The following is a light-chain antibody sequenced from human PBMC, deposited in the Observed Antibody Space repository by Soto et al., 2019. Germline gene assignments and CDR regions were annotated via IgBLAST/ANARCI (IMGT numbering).Light chain of an antibody. J-gene: IGKJ1*01. Sequence: DIQMTQSPSTLSASVGDRVTITCRAIQSVNRWLAWYQQKPGKAPKLLIYKASTLKSGVPSRFSGSGSGTEFTLTISSLQPDDFATYYCQHYNSYSEAFGQGTKVDIK. V-gene: IGKV1-5*03. CDR1: QSVNRW. CDR3: QHYNSYSEA. CDR2: KAS.